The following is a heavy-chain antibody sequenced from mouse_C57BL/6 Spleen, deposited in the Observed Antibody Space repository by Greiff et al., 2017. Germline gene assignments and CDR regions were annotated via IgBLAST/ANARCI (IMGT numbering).Heavy chain of an antibody. V-gene: IGHV1-55*01. D-gene: IGHD1-1*01. CDR3: ARYHYGSRYVGC. CDR2: IYPGSGST. Sequence: QVQLQQPGAELVKPGASVKMSCKASGYTFTSYWITWVKQRPGQGLEWIGGIYPGSGSTNYNEKFKSKATLTVDTSSSTAYMPLSSLTSEDSAVYYCARYHYGSRYVGCWGQGTTLTVS. J-gene: IGHJ2*01. CDR1: GYTFTSYW.